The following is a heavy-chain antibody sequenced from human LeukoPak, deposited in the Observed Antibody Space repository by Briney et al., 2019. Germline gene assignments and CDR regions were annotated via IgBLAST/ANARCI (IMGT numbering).Heavy chain of an antibody. CDR1: GFTFSIFG. J-gene: IGHJ4*02. Sequence: GGSLRLSCAASGFTFSIFGMNWVRQAPGKGLEWVSSISSGTSYIYYADSVKGRFTISRDNAKNSLYLQMNSLRAEDTAVYYCAREIDISPEGFDYWGQGTLVTVSS. CDR3: AREIDISPEGFDY. V-gene: IGHV3-21*01. D-gene: IGHD1-14*01. CDR2: ISSGTSYI.